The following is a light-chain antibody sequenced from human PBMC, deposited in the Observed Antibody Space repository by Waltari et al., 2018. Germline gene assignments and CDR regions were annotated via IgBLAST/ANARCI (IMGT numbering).Light chain of an antibody. J-gene: IGKJ2*03. CDR2: GAS. CDR1: QSVSSY. CDR3: YQHSSGYS. V-gene: IGKV3-11*01. Sequence: VILTQSPATPSLSPGERATLSCRASQSVSSYLAWYQQKPGQAPRLLIYGASNRATGIPDRFSGSGSGTDFTLTISSLEPEDVGVYHCYQHSSGYSFGQGTKVEIK.